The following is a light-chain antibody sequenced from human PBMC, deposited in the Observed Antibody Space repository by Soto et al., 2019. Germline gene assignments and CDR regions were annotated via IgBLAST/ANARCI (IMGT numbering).Light chain of an antibody. CDR1: QTVGNG. Sequence: DIQMTQSPSTLSASIGDRVTITCRASQTVGNGLAWYQQRPGKAPTLLIYKASNLYSGVPSRFSGSGSGTDFTLTISSLQADDFATYYCQHYVTSSPYTFGQGTKLEI. V-gene: IGKV1-5*03. J-gene: IGKJ2*01. CDR2: KAS. CDR3: QHYVTSSPYT.